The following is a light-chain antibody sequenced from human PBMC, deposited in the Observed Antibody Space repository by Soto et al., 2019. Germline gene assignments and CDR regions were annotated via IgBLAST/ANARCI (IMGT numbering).Light chain of an antibody. J-gene: IGLJ3*02. CDR1: SSNIGAGYD. V-gene: IGLV1-40*01. CDR3: HSYDSSLRGV. Sequence: VLTQPPSVSGAPGQWVTISCTGSSSNIGAGYDVHWYQQLPGTAPKLLIYGNINRPSGVPDRFSGSKSGTSASLAITGLQAEDEADYYCHSYDSSLRGVFGGGTKLTVL. CDR2: GNI.